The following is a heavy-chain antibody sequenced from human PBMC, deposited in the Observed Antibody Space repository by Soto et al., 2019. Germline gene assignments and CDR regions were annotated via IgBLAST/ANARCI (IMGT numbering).Heavy chain of an antibody. CDR3: ARKFSSGYYAYYYGMDV. CDR2: INPSGGSA. J-gene: IGHJ6*02. CDR1: GYTFTSYY. D-gene: IGHD3-22*01. Sequence: XSVKVSCQASGYTFTSYYMHWVRQAPGQGLEWMGIINPSGGSASYSQKFQGRVTMTRDTSTSTVYMELSSLRSEDTAVYYCARKFSSGYYAYYYGMDVWGQGTTVTVPS. V-gene: IGHV1-46*01.